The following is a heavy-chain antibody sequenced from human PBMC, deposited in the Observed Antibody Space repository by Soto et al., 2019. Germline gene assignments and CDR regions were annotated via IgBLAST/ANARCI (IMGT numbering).Heavy chain of an antibody. CDR2: IIPIFGTA. CDR1: GGTFSSYA. D-gene: IGHD2-2*01. Sequence: GASVKVSCKASGGTFSSYAISWVRQAPGQGLEWMGGIIPIFGTANYAQKFQGRVTITADESTSTAYMELSSLRSEDTAVYYCARGGAYCSSTSCSQFDYWGQGTLVTVSS. CDR3: ARGGAYCSSTSCSQFDY. J-gene: IGHJ4*02. V-gene: IGHV1-69*13.